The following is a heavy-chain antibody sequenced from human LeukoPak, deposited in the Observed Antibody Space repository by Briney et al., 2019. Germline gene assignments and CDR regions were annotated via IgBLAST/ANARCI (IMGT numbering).Heavy chain of an antibody. CDR1: GFTFSSYG. D-gene: IGHD2-15*01. CDR3: ARDNGWSADF. Sequence: GRSLRLSCAASGFTFSSYGMHWVRQAPGKGLEWVAVIWNDGSNKYYADSVKGRFTISRDNAKNSLFLQMNSLRAEDTAVYYCARDNGWSADFWGQGTLVTVSS. V-gene: IGHV3-33*01. CDR2: IWNDGSNK. J-gene: IGHJ4*02.